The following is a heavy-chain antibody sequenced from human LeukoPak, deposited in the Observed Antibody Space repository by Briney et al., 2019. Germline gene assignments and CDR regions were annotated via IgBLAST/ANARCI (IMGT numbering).Heavy chain of an antibody. Sequence: ASVKVSCEASGYTFTGYYMHWVRQAPGQGLEWMGWINPNSGGTNYAQKFQGRVTMTRDTSISTAYMELSRLRSDDTAVYYCARDRDGWYTFDYWGQGTLVTVSS. CDR1: GYTFTGYY. CDR3: ARDRDGWYTFDY. J-gene: IGHJ4*02. V-gene: IGHV1-2*02. D-gene: IGHD6-19*01. CDR2: INPNSGGT.